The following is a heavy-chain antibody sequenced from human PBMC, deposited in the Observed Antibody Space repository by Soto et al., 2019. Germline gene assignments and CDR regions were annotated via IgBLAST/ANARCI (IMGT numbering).Heavy chain of an antibody. V-gene: IGHV3-48*01. CDR3: XXXXXXXXXXXXRYFDY. J-gene: IGHJ4*02. Sequence: EVQLVESGGGLVQPGGSLRLSCAASGFTFSSYSMNWVRQAPGKGLEWVSYISSSSSTIYYADSVKGRFTISRDNXXXXXXXXXXXXXXXXXXXXXXXXXXXXXXXXXXRYFDYWGQGTLVTVSS. CDR1: GFTFSSYS. CDR2: ISSSSSTI.